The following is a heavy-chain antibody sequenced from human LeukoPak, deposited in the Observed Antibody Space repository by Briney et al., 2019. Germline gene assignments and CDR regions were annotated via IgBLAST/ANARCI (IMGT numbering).Heavy chain of an antibody. Sequence: SETLSLTCAVSGGSISSGGYSWSWIRQPPGKGLEWIGYIYHSGSTYYNPSLKSRVTISVDRSKNQFSLKLSSVTAADTAVYYCARGPPDYDSSGYLDYWGQGTLVTVSS. J-gene: IGHJ4*02. D-gene: IGHD3-22*01. V-gene: IGHV4-30-2*01. CDR1: GGSISSGGYS. CDR3: ARGPPDYDSSGYLDY. CDR2: IYHSGST.